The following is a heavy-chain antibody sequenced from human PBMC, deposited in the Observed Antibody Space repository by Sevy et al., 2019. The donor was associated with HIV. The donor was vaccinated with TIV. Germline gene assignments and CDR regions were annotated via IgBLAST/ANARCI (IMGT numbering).Heavy chain of an antibody. CDR1: GGTCSSSA. V-gene: IGHV1-69*13. CDR3: TSGLAVSVDY. J-gene: IGHJ4*02. D-gene: IGHD6-19*01. CDR2: IFPIFATA. Sequence: ASVKVSCKASGGTCSSSAISWVRQAPGQGLEWMGGIFPIFATANYAQKFQGRLTITADESTCTAYMELSSLRSDDTAVNYCTSGLAVSVDYWGQGTLVTVSS.